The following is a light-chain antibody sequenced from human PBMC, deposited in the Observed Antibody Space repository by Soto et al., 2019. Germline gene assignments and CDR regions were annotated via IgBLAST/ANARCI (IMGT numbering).Light chain of an antibody. V-gene: IGKV3-20*01. CDR1: QSVSYSY. CDR3: QQYGSSPVT. Sequence: EIVLTQSPGTLSLSPGERATLSCRASQSVSYSYLAWYQQKPGQAPRLLIYGASSRATGIPDRFSGSGSGTDCTLTISRLEPEDCAVYYCQQYGSSPVTFGQGTKVEIK. J-gene: IGKJ1*01. CDR2: GAS.